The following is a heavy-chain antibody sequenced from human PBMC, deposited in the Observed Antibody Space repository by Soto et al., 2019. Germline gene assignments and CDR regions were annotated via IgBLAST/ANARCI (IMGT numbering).Heavy chain of an antibody. Sequence: ASVKVSCKASGYTFTGYYMHWVRQAPGQGLEWMGWINPNSGGTNYAQKFQGWVTMTRDTSISTAYMELSSLRAEDTAVYYCANSLVSYGDYVVYWGQGTLVTVS. J-gene: IGHJ4*02. V-gene: IGHV1-2*04. CDR2: INPNSGGT. CDR3: ANSLVSYGDYVVY. D-gene: IGHD4-17*01. CDR1: GYTFTGYY.